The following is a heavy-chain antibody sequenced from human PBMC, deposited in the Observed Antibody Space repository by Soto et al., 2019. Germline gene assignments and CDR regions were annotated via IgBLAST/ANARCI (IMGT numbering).Heavy chain of an antibody. CDR1: GFTFSTYG. CDR2: ISYDGSDK. J-gene: IGHJ4*02. Sequence: GGSLRLSCAASGFTFSTYGMHWVRQAPGKGLEWVAVISYDGSDKYYPDSVKGRFTISRDNSKNTLYLQMNSLRAEDTAVYYCARGWYYYDSSGYYPFDYWGQGTLVTVSS. V-gene: IGHV3-30*03. CDR3: ARGWYYYDSSGYYPFDY. D-gene: IGHD3-22*01.